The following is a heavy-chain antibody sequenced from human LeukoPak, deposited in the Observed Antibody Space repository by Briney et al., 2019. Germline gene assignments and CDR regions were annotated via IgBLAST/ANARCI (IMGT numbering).Heavy chain of an antibody. D-gene: IGHD2-15*01. CDR3: AGGYCSGGSCYNFDY. J-gene: IGHJ4*02. CDR1: GGSISSCY. Sequence: SETLSLTCPVSGGSISSCYWSLIRQPPGEGLEWHRYIYYLGSTNYNPSLKSRVTISVDTSKNQFFLKLSSVTAADAAVYYCAGGYCSGGSCYNFDYWGQGTLVTVSS. V-gene: IGHV4-59*01. CDR2: IYYLGST.